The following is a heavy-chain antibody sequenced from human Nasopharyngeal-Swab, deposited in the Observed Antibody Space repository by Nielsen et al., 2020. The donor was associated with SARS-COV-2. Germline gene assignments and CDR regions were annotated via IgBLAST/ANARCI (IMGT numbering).Heavy chain of an antibody. CDR2: IYPSDSET. CDR1: GYSFTSYW. Sequence: GASLEISWKGSGYSFTSYWIAWVRQMPGKGLEWMGLIYPSDSETRYSPSFEGQVTISADKSISTAYLQWSSLKASDTAMYYCARGWYSGPDYWGQGTLVTVSS. J-gene: IGHJ4*02. D-gene: IGHD6-19*01. CDR3: ARGWYSGPDY. V-gene: IGHV5-51*01.